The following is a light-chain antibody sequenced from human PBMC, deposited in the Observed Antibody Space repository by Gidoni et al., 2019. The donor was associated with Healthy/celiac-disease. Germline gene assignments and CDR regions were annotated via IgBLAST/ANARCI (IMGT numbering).Light chain of an antibody. Sequence: DIVLTQSPGTLSLSPGERATLSCRASQSVSSSYLAWYQQKPGQAPRLLIYGASSRATGIPDRFSGSGSGTDFTLTISRLEPEDFAVYYCQQYGSSPPLYTFGQXTKLEIK. CDR3: QQYGSSPPLYT. CDR2: GAS. CDR1: QSVSSSY. V-gene: IGKV3-20*01. J-gene: IGKJ2*01.